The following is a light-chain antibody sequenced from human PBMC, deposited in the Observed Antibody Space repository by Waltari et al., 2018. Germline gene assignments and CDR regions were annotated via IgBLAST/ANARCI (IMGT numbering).Light chain of an antibody. CDR1: QSVSDNF. V-gene: IGKV3-20*01. CDR2: GAS. J-gene: IGKJ2*01. CDR3: QQYGSSLYT. Sequence: EFVLTQSPDTQSLSPVERATLSCRARQSVSDNFLAWYQQKPGQAASLLIYGASSRAAGIPDRFSGTAYGTDFALSISRLEPEDFATYYCQQYGSSLYTFGQGTKLESK.